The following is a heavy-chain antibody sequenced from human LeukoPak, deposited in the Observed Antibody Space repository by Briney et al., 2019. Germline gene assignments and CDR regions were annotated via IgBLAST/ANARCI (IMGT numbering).Heavy chain of an antibody. D-gene: IGHD2-15*01. J-gene: IGHJ5*02. CDR1: GYSISSGYY. CDR3: ARTYCGGGSCYSGRGWFDP. Sequence: SETLSLTCTVSGYSISSGYYWGWIRQSPGKGLESIGSIYHSGSTYYNPSLKSRVTISLDTSKNQFSLKLRSVTAADTAVYYCARTYCGGGSCYSGRGWFDPWGQGTLVTVSS. V-gene: IGHV4-38-2*02. CDR2: IYHSGST.